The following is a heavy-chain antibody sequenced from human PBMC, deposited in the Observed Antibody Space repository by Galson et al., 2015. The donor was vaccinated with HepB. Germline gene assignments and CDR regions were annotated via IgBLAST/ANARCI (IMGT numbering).Heavy chain of an antibody. CDR2: INPDSGDA. CDR1: GYTFTGHY. CDR3: ARGGARGGYKYYMDL. D-gene: IGHD3-10*01. J-gene: IGHJ6*03. Sequence: SVKVSCKASGYTFTGHYLHWVRQAPGQGLEWMGRINPDSGDAIFAQRLQGRVTMTRDTSVSTVHMELKRLKSDDTAVYFCARGGARGGYKYYMDLWGKGTTVTVSS. V-gene: IGHV1-2*06.